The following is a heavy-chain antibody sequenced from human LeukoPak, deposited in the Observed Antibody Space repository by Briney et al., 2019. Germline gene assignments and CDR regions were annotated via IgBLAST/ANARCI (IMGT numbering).Heavy chain of an antibody. CDR2: TNPNSGGT. V-gene: IGHV1-2*02. D-gene: IGHD4-17*01. CDR3: ARDGADNGDYVLGWFDP. Sequence: ASVKVSCKASGYTFRDYYMHWVRQAPGQGLEWMGWTNPNSGGTMYAQEFQGRVAMTRDTSINTAYMELSRLTSDDTAVYYCARDGADNGDYVLGWFDPWGQGTLVTVSS. CDR1: GYTFRDYY. J-gene: IGHJ5*02.